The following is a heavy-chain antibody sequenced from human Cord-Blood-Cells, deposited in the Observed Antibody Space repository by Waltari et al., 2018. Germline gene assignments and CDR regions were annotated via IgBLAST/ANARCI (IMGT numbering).Heavy chain of an antibody. CDR3: ARLGAAAVLFDY. J-gene: IGHJ4*02. CDR1: GYSSTSYW. Sequence: EVQLVQSGAQATKPGEPLKIPCKGSGYSSTSYWIGRVRQMPGKGLEWMGIIYPGDSDTRYSPSFQGQVTISADKSISTAYLQWSSLKASDTAMYYCARLGAAAVLFDYWGQGTLGTVSS. D-gene: IGHD6-13*01. V-gene: IGHV5-51*01. CDR2: IYPGDSDT.